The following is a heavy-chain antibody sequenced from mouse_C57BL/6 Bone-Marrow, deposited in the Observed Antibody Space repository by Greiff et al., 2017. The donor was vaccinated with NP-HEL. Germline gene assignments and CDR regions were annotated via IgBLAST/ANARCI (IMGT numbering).Heavy chain of an antibody. CDR3: ARGTAQTMDD. D-gene: IGHD3-2*02. CDR2: INPSSGYT. CDR1: GYTFTSYT. J-gene: IGHJ4*01. Sequence: QVQLQQSGAELARPGASVKMSCKASGYTFTSYTMHWVKQRPGQGLEWIGYINPSSGYTKYNQKFKDKATLTADKSSSTAYMQLSSLTSEDSAVYYCARGTAQTMDDWGQGTSVTVSS. V-gene: IGHV1-4*01.